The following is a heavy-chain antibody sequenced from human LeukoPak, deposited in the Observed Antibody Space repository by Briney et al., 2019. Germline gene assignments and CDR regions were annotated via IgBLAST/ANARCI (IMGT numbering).Heavy chain of an antibody. J-gene: IGHJ4*02. CDR3: AKDYCRDGNCPFPFLDS. Sequence: GGSLRLSCAVSGFTLTNHGVSWVRQAPGKGLEWVSIITGTGGKYYGDSVKGRFVLSRDNSKNKVYMQMSSLRAEDTATYYCAKDYCRDGNCPFPFLDSWGQGTQVTVSS. V-gene: IGHV3-23*01. CDR1: GFTLTNHG. D-gene: IGHD2-15*01. CDR2: ITGTGGK.